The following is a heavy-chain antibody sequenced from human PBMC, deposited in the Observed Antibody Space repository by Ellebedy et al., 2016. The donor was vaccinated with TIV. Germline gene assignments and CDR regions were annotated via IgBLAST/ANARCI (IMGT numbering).Heavy chain of an antibody. CDR1: GFTFSSYS. J-gene: IGHJ4*02. CDR3: ARDTSSGYDY. CDR2: ISSSSSTI. D-gene: IGHD3-22*01. V-gene: IGHV3-48*01. Sequence: GESLKISXAASGFTFSSYSMNWVRQAPGKGLEWVSYISSSSSTIYYADSVKGRFTISRDNSKNTLYLQMNSLRAEDTAVYYCARDTSSGYDYWGQGTLVTVSS.